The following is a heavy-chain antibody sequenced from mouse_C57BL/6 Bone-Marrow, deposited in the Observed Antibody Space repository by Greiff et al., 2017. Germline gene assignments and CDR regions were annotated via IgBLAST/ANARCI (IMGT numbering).Heavy chain of an antibody. D-gene: IGHD1-1*01. CDR2: IHPNSGST. V-gene: IGHV1-64*01. CDR3: AREAFYSSSLAWFAY. CDR1: GYTFTSYW. J-gene: IGHJ3*01. Sequence: VKLQQPGAELVKPGASVKLSCKASGYTFTSYWMHWVKPRPGQGLEWIGMIHPNSGSTNYNEKFKSKATLTVDKSSSTAYMQLSSLTSEDSAVYFCAREAFYSSSLAWFAYWGQGTLVTVSA.